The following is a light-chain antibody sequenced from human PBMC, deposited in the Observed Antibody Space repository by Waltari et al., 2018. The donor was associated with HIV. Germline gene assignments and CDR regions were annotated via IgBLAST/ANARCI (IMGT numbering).Light chain of an antibody. V-gene: IGKV2-28*01. J-gene: IGKJ3*01. CDR1: QSLLHSNGYNY. CDR2: LCS. Sequence: DIVMTQSPLSLPVTPGEPASISCRSSQSLLHSNGYNYLDWYLQKPGQSPQLLIYLCSNRASGVPDRFSGRGSGTDFTLKISRVEAEDVGVYYCMQALQTPFTFGPGTKVDIK. CDR3: MQALQTPFT.